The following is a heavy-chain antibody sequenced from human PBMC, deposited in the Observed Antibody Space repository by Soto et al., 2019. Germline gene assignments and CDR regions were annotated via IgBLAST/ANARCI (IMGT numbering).Heavy chain of an antibody. CDR1: GFTFNSYL. CDR2: IKQDGSEK. Sequence: GGSLRLSCAASGFTFNSYLMSWVRQAPGKGLEWVANIKQDGSEKYYVDSLKGRFTISRDNAKNSLYLQMNSLRVEDTAVYYCARVNWHWFDPWGQGTLVTVSS. CDR3: ARVNWHWFDP. J-gene: IGHJ5*02. V-gene: IGHV3-7*01.